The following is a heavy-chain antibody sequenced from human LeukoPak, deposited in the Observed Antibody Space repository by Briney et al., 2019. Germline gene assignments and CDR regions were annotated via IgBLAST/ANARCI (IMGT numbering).Heavy chain of an antibody. J-gene: IGHJ6*04. CDR2: INPNSGGT. CDR1: GYTFTGYY. V-gene: IGHV1-2*04. CDR3: ARGSMVRGPRIMDV. D-gene: IGHD3-10*01. Sequence: ASVKVSCKASGYTFTGYYMHWVRQAPRQGLEWMGWINPNSGGTNYAQKFQGWVTMTRDTSISTAYMELSRLRSDDTAVYYCARGSMVRGPRIMDVWGKGTTVTVSS.